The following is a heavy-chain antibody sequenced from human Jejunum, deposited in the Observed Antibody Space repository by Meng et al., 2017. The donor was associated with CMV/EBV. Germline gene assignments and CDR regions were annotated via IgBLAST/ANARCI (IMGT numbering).Heavy chain of an antibody. CDR3: ARRVVPAAIGY. J-gene: IGHJ4*02. Sequence: SLTCAVYGAYCGGYYWSWSRQPPGKGLEWIGEINHIGSTKYNPSLRSRVTISLDTSKNQFSLKLNSVTAADTAIYYCARRVVPAAIGYWGQGSLSPSPQ. V-gene: IGHV4-34*01. D-gene: IGHD2-2*01. CDR1: GAYCGGYY. CDR2: INHIGST.